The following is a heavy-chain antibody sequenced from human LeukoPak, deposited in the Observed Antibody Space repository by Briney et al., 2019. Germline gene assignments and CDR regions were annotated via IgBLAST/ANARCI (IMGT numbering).Heavy chain of an antibody. J-gene: IGHJ3*02. CDR2: IRYDGSNK. CDR1: GFTFSSYG. Sequence: PGGSLRLSCAASGFTFSSYGMHWVRQAPGKGLEWVAFIRYDGSNKYYADSVKGRFTISRDNSKNTLYLQMSSLKAEDTAVYYCAKEIYCTATTCQGNDAFHIWGQGTVVTVSS. CDR3: AKEIYCTATTCQGNDAFHI. V-gene: IGHV3-30*02. D-gene: IGHD2-8*02.